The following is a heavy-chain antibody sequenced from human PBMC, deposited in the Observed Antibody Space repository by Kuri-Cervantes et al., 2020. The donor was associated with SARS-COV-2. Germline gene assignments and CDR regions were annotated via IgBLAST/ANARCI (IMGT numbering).Heavy chain of an antibody. CDR3: ARQFSFSGSSWYNWFDP. CDR1: GFTFDDYG. CDR2: IYSGGST. D-gene: IGHD6-13*01. V-gene: IGHV3-66*04. Sequence: GESLKISCAASGFTFDDYGMSWVRQAPGKGLEWVSVIYSGGSTYYADSVKGRFTISRDNAKNSLYLQMNSLRAEDTAVYYCARQFSFSGSSWYNWFDPWGQGTLVTVSS. J-gene: IGHJ5*02.